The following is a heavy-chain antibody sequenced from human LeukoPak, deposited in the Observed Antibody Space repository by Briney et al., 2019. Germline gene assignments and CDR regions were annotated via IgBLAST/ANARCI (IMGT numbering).Heavy chain of an antibody. Sequence: GESLKISCKDSGYSFTSYCIGWVRQMPGKGLEWMGIIYPGDSGPTYSPSFQGQVTISVDKSINTAYLQWSSLQASDTAMYYCGMSGDRVPLQDDVFDVWGQGTVVTVST. CDR2: IYPGDSGP. CDR3: GMSGDRVPLQDDVFDV. CDR1: GYSFTSYC. V-gene: IGHV5-51*01. D-gene: IGHD1-26*01. J-gene: IGHJ3*01.